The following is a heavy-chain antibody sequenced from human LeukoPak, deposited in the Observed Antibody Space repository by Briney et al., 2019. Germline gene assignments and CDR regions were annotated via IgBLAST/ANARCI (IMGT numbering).Heavy chain of an antibody. Sequence: KSGGSLRLSCVASGFTFSAYSMNWVRQAPGKGLEWVSSISSSSSYIFYADSVKGRFTISRDNAKNSLYLQMNSLRAEDTAVYSCARDLAGSGSYFDYWGQGTLVTVSS. CDR2: ISSSSSYI. J-gene: IGHJ4*02. D-gene: IGHD3-10*01. V-gene: IGHV3-21*01. CDR3: ARDLAGSGSYFDY. CDR1: GFTFSAYS.